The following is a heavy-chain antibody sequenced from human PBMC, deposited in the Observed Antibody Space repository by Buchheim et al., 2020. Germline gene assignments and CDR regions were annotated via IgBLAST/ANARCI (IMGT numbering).Heavy chain of an antibody. CDR3: ARDRYKRTLYYYYGMDV. Sequence: EVQLVESGGGLVQPGGSLRLSCAASGFTFSSYWMNWVRQAPGKGLVWVSRIISDGSSTTYAASVVGRFTISRDNAKNTLYLQMNSLRAEDTAVYYCARDRYKRTLYYYYGMDVWGQGT. CDR1: GFTFSSYW. D-gene: IGHD5-18*01. CDR2: IISDGSST. J-gene: IGHJ6*02. V-gene: IGHV3-74*01.